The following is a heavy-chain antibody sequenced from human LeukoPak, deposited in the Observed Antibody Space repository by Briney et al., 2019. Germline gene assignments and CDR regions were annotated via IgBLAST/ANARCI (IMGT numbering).Heavy chain of an antibody. CDR2: IHWNSGTK. D-gene: IGHD4/OR15-4a*01. V-gene: IGHV3-9*01. Sequence: QPGGSLRLSCAASGFTFDDYAMHWVRQAPGKGLEWVSGIHWNSGTKGYADSVKGRFTISRDNSKNTLYLQMNSLRAEDTAMYYCAKVSLNMVNDAFDIWGQGTMVSVSS. J-gene: IGHJ3*02. CDR3: AKVSLNMVNDAFDI. CDR1: GFTFDDYA.